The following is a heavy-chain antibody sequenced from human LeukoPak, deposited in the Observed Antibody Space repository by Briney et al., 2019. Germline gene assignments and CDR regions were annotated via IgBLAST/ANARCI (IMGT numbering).Heavy chain of an antibody. J-gene: IGHJ6*03. CDR1: GFTFSSYW. CDR2: IKQDGSEK. V-gene: IGHV3-7*01. D-gene: IGHD6-19*01. Sequence: QPGGSLRLSCAASGFTFSSYWMSWVRQAPGKGLEWVANIKQDGSEKYYVDSVKGRFTISRDNAKNSLYLQMNSLRAEDTAVYYCARGGGLSGWSLYYYYYMDVWGKGTTVTVSS. CDR3: ARGGGLSGWSLYYYYYMDV.